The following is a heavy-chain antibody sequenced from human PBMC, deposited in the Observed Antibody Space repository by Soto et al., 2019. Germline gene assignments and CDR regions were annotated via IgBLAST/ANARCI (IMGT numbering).Heavy chain of an antibody. CDR1: GGSFSDFN. V-gene: IGHV4-34*01. CDR2: INLRGNT. Sequence: QVQLLQWGAGLLKPSETLSLTCAVYGGSFSDFNWSWIRQPPGKGLEWIAEINLRGNTNYNPSLKSRVTMSVDTSQNQFSLKMTSVTAADTAVYYCARTHYSMDVWDKGTTVTVSS. CDR3: ARTHYSMDV. J-gene: IGHJ6*03.